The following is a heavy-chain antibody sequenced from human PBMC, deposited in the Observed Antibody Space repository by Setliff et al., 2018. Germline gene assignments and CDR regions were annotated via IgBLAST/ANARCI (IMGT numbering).Heavy chain of an antibody. CDR1: GYSFTTYW. J-gene: IGHJ3*02. CDR3: ARVGPLTDDAFDI. Sequence: PGESLKISCKGSGYSFTTYWIGWLRQMPGKGLEWMGIIYPGDSDTRYSPSFQGQVTISADRSLSTAYLQWRSLKASDTAMYYCARVGPLTDDAFDIWGQGTRVTVSS. D-gene: IGHD1-26*01. V-gene: IGHV5-51*01. CDR2: IYPGDSDT.